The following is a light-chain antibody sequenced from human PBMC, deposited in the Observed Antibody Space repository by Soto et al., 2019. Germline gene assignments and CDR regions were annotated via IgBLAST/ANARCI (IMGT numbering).Light chain of an antibody. CDR3: QQYGTSEII. CDR1: QSVSSN. V-gene: IGKV3-20*01. CDR2: GAS. J-gene: IGKJ5*01. Sequence: EIVLTQSPGTLSLSPGERATLSCRASQSVSSNLAWYQQKPGQAPRLLIYGASSRASGIPDRFSGSGSGTDFTLTISRLETEDFAVFYCQQYGTSEIIFGQGTRLEIK.